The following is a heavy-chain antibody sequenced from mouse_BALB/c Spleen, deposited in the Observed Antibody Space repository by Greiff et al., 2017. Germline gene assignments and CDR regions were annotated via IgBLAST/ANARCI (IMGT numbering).Heavy chain of an antibody. CDR2: ISSGGST. J-gene: IGHJ2*01. Sequence: EVKLVESGGGLVKPGGSLKLSCAASGFTFSSYAMSWVRQTPEKRLEWVASISSGGSTYYPDSVKGRFTISRDNARNILYLQMSSLRSEDTAMYYCARIITTVVATRYFDYWGQGTTLTVSS. CDR1: GFTFSSYA. CDR3: ARIITTVVATRYFDY. D-gene: IGHD1-1*01. V-gene: IGHV5-6-5*01.